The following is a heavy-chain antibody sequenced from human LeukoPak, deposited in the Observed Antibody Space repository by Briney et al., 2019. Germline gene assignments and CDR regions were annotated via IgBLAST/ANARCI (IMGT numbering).Heavy chain of an antibody. CDR3: TRDRSRAEDD. V-gene: IGHV3-7*01. CDR2: INQGGSDK. CDR1: DFTVGTNF. Sequence: GGSLRLSCAASDFTVGTNFMSWVRQAPGKGLEWVANINQGGSDKYYVDSVKGRFTISRDNANNLLYLQMNSLRGEDTAVYYCTRDRSRAEDDWGQGTLVTVSS. D-gene: IGHD1-14*01. J-gene: IGHJ4*02.